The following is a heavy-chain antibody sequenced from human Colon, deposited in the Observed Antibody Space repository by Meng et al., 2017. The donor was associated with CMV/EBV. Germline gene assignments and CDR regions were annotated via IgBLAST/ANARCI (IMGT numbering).Heavy chain of an antibody. J-gene: IGHJ4*02. CDR1: GFSFDSYG. V-gene: IGHV3-20*04. CDR2: ITWNDGNT. CDR3: ASYTWTQLCI. Sequence: GESLKISCAASGFSFDSYGVSWVRRVPGKGLEWVCGITWNDGNTGYADSVKGRFTISRDNAKNTLFLQMGSLRAEDTALYFCASYTWTQLCIWGQGTLVTVSS. D-gene: IGHD5-18*01.